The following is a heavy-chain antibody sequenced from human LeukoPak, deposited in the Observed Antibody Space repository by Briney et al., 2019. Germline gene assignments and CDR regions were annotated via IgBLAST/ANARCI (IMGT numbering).Heavy chain of an antibody. Sequence: PGRSLRLSCAASGFTFSSYAMHWVRQAPGKGLEWVAVISSDGSNTYYADSVKCQFTISRDNSKNTLYLQKNSLRAEDTAVYYCARASANHDVWTGYYYFDYWGQGTLVTVSS. CDR1: GFTFSSYA. J-gene: IGHJ4*02. V-gene: IGHV3-30*04. CDR2: ISSDGSNT. D-gene: IGHD3/OR15-3a*01. CDR3: ARASANHDVWTGYYYFDY.